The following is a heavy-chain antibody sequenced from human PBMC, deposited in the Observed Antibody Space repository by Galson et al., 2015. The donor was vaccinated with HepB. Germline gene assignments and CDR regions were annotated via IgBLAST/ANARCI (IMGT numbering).Heavy chain of an antibody. J-gene: IGHJ4*02. D-gene: IGHD3-22*01. Sequence: QSGAEVKKPGESLKISCKGSGYNFTNSWIGWVRQMPGKGLEWMGIIYPGDSDTRYSPSFQGQVTISADRSISTAYLQWSSLKASDTAMYYCARPPYYHSSGYGGDHYFDNWGQGTLVTVSS. V-gene: IGHV5-51*03. CDR2: IYPGDSDT. CDR1: GYNFTNSW. CDR3: ARPPYYHSSGYGGDHYFDN.